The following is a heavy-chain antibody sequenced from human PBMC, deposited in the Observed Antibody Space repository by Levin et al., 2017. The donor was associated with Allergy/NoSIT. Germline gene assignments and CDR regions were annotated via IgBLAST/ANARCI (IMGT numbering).Heavy chain of an antibody. CDR1: GGSISSGDYY. Sequence: PSETLSLTCTVSGGSISSGDYYWSWIRQPPGKGLEWIGYIYYSGSTYYNPSLKSRVTISVDTSKNQFSLKLSSVTAADTAVYYCARVVSLYGFDPWGQGTLVTVSS. J-gene: IGHJ5*02. CDR3: ARVVSLYGFDP. V-gene: IGHV4-30-4*01. CDR2: IYYSGST. D-gene: IGHD3-16*02.